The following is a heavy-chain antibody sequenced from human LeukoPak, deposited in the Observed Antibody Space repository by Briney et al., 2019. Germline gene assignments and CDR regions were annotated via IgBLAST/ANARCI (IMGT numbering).Heavy chain of an antibody. CDR1: GGTFSSCA. CDR3: ARNLGYGGNPYFDY. V-gene: IGHV1-69*06. Sequence: SVKVSCKASGGTFSSCAISWVRQAPGQGLEWMGRIIPIFGTANYAQKFQGRVTITADKSTSTAYMELSSLRSEDTAVYYCARNLGYGGNPYFDYWGQGTLVTVSS. D-gene: IGHD4-23*01. J-gene: IGHJ4*02. CDR2: IIPIFGTA.